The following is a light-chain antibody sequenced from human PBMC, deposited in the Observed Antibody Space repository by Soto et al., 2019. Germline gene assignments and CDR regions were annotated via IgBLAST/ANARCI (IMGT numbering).Light chain of an antibody. V-gene: IGLV2-23*01. CDR3: CSYAGRSTLV. J-gene: IGLJ3*02. CDR1: SSDVGSYNL. CDR2: EGS. Sequence: QSALTQPASVSGSPGQSITISCTGSSSDVGSYNLVSWHQQYPGIAPKLMIYEGSKRPSGVSNRFSGSKSGNTASLTISGLQAEDEADYYCCSYAGRSTLVFGGGTKVTVL.